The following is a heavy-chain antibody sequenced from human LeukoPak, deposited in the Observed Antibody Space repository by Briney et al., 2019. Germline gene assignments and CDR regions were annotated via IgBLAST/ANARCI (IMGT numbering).Heavy chain of an antibody. CDR2: MNPNSGNT. V-gene: IGHV1-8*01. CDR3: ARGHMVRGVISLFYYYYYGMDV. D-gene: IGHD3-10*01. J-gene: IGHJ6*02. CDR1: GYTFTSYD. Sequence: ASVKVSCKASGYTFTSYDTNWVRQATGQGLEWMGWMNPNSGNTGYAQKFQGRVTMTRNTSISTAHMELSSLRSEDTAVYYCARGHMVRGVISLFYYYYYGMDVWGQGTTVTVSS.